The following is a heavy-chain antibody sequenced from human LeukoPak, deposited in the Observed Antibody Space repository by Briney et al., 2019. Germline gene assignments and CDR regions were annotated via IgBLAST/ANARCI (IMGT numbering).Heavy chain of an antibody. CDR2: IKSKTDGGTT. CDR1: GFTFSNAW. V-gene: IGHV3-15*01. CDR3: TTRIAARHYYYYYMDV. D-gene: IGHD6-6*01. J-gene: IGHJ6*03. Sequence: PGGSLRLSCAASGFTFSNAWMSWVRQAPGKGLEWVGRIKSKTDGGTTDYAAPVKGRFTISRDDSKNTLYLQMNSLKTEDTAVYYCTTRIAARHYYYYYMDVWGKGTTVTVSS.